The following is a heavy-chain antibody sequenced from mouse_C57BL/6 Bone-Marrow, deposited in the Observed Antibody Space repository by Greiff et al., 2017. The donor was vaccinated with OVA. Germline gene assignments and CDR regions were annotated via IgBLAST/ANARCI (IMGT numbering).Heavy chain of an antibody. J-gene: IGHJ4*01. D-gene: IGHD4-1*01. CDR3: VRQRGTGTFYAMDY. CDR2: IRSKSNNYAT. V-gene: IGHV10-1*01. Sequence: EVQLVESGGGLVQPKGSLKLSCAASGFSFNTYAMNWVRQAPGKGLEWVARIRSKSNNYATYYADSVKDRFTISRDDSESMLYLQMNNLKTEDTAMYYCVRQRGTGTFYAMDYWGQGTSVTVSS. CDR1: GFSFNTYA.